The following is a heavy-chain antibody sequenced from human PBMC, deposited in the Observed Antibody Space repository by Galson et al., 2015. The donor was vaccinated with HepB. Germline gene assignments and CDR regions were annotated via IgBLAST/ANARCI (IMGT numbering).Heavy chain of an antibody. CDR3: ARSIAAAGTGSHFDY. Sequence: SLRLFCAASGFTFSSYGMHWVRQAPGKGLEWVAVIWYDGSNKYYADSVKGRFTISRDNSKNTLYLQMNSLRAEDTAVYYCARSIAAAGTGSHFDYWGQGTLVTVSS. D-gene: IGHD6-13*01. V-gene: IGHV3-33*01. CDR2: IWYDGSNK. CDR1: GFTFSSYG. J-gene: IGHJ4*02.